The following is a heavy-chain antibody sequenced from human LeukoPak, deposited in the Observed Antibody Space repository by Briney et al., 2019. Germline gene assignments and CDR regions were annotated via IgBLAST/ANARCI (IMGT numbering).Heavy chain of an antibody. Sequence: HGESLKISCKGSGYSFTDYWIAWVRQMPGKGLEWMGSIYPGDSDTRYSPSFQGQVTFSADKSISTAYLQWSSLRASDTAIYYCARQCCRGASPGFDPWGQGTLVTVYS. CDR2: IYPGDSDT. CDR3: ARQCCRGASPGFDP. V-gene: IGHV5-51*01. CDR1: GYSFTDYW. J-gene: IGHJ5*02. D-gene: IGHD3-10*01.